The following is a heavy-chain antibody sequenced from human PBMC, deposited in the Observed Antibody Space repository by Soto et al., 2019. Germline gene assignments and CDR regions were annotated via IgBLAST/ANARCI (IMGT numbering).Heavy chain of an antibody. CDR3: ARLRAAAGYYYYYYGMDV. V-gene: IGHV4-34*01. CDR2: INHSGST. Sequence: SETLSLTCAVYGGSFSGYYWSWIRQPPGKGLEWIGEINHSGSTYYNPSLKSRVTISVNTSKNQFSLKLSSVTAADTAVYYCARLRAAAGYYYYYYGMDVWGQGTTVTVSS. CDR1: GGSFSGYY. J-gene: IGHJ6*02. D-gene: IGHD6-13*01.